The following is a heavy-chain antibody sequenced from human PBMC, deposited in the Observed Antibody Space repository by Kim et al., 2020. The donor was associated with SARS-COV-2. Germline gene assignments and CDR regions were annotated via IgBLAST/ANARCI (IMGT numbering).Heavy chain of an antibody. CDR2: INHSGST. CDR1: GGSFSGYY. D-gene: IGHD3-10*01. CDR3: ARRRLWFGELLLYNWFDP. J-gene: IGHJ5*02. Sequence: SETLSLTCAVYGGSFSGYYWSWIRQPPGKGLEWIGEINHSGSTNYNPSLKSRVTISVDTSKNQFSLKLSSVTAADTAVYYCARRRLWFGELLLYNWFDPWGQGTLVTVSS. V-gene: IGHV4-34*01.